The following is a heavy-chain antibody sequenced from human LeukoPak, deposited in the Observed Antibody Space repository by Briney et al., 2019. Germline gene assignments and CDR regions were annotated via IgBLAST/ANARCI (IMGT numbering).Heavy chain of an antibody. Sequence: PGGSLRLSCAASGFTFSSYAMSWVRQAPGKGLEWVSAISGSGGSTYYADSVKGRFTISRDNSKKTLYLQMNSLRAEDTAVYYCAKPDYDFWSGYYTRPYYGMDVWGQGTTVTVSS. CDR3: AKPDYDFWSGYYTRPYYGMDV. D-gene: IGHD3-3*01. CDR1: GFTFSSYA. CDR2: ISGSGGST. J-gene: IGHJ6*02. V-gene: IGHV3-23*01.